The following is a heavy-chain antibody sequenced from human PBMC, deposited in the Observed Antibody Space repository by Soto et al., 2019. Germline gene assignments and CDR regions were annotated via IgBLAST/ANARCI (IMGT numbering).Heavy chain of an antibody. Sequence: QVQLVQSGAEVKKPGSSVKVSCKASGGTFSSYAISWVRQAPEQGLEWMGGIIPIFGTANYAQKFQGRVTLTADESTSTAYMELSSLRSEDTAVYYCARDRIAARPVYGMDVWGQGTTVTVSS. CDR3: ARDRIAARPVYGMDV. J-gene: IGHJ6*02. D-gene: IGHD6-6*01. CDR1: GGTFSSYA. CDR2: IIPIFGTA. V-gene: IGHV1-69*12.